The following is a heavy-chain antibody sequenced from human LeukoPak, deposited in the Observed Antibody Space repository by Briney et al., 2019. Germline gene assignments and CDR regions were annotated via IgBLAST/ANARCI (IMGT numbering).Heavy chain of an antibody. CDR2: INTNTGNP. J-gene: IGHJ5*02. Sequence: GASVKVSCKASGYTFTNYAMNWVRQAPGQGLEWMGWINTNTGNPTYAQGFTGRFVFSLDISVSTAYLQISSLKAEDTAVYYCARRSEHSSGYQPTFDPWGQGTLVTVSS. V-gene: IGHV7-4-1*02. D-gene: IGHD3-22*01. CDR1: GYTFTNYA. CDR3: ARRSEHSSGYQPTFDP.